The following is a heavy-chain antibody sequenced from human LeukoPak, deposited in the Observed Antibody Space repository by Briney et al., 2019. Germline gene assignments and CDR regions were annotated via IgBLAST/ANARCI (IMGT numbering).Heavy chain of an antibody. CDR2: INPNSGGT. J-gene: IGHJ4*02. CDR3: ARGGWLRLAGLYDY. CDR1: GYTFSNYD. V-gene: IGHV1-2*06. Sequence: ASVKVSCKASGYTFSNYDINWVRQVTGQGLEWMGRINPNSGGTNYAQKFQGRVTMTRDTSISTAYMELSRLRSDDTAVYYCARGGWLRLAGLYDYWGQGTLVTVSS. D-gene: IGHD5-12*01.